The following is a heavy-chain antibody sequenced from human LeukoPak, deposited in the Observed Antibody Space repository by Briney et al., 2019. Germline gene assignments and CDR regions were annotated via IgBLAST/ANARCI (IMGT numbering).Heavy chain of an antibody. CDR1: GFTVSSNY. CDR3: AKDYCRGTSCYLNWFDP. V-gene: IGHV3-23*01. J-gene: IGHJ5*02. D-gene: IGHD2-2*01. Sequence: PGGSLRLSCAASGFTVSSNYMSWVRQAPGKGLEWVSAISGSGGSTYYVDSVKGRFTISRDNSKNTLYLQMNSLRAEDTAVYYCAKDYCRGTSCYLNWFDPWGQGTLVTVSS. CDR2: ISGSGGST.